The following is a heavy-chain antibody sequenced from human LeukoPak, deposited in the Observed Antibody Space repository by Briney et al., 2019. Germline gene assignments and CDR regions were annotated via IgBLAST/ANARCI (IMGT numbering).Heavy chain of an antibody. CDR2: IYYSGST. J-gene: IGHJ5*02. CDR1: GGSISSSNYY. CDR3: ARHRDCSPSSCYTSWFDP. Sequence: SETLSLTCTVSGGSISSSNYYWGWIRQPPGKGLEWIGSIYYSGSTYYNLSLKSRVAISVDTSKIQFSLKLNSVTAADTAVYYCARHRDCSPSSCYTSWFDPWGQGTLVTVSS. V-gene: IGHV4-39*01. D-gene: IGHD2-2*02.